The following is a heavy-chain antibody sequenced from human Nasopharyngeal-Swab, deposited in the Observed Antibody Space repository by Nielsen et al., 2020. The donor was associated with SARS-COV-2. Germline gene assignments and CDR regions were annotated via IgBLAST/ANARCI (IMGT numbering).Heavy chain of an antibody. CDR3: ASYSSSRDFDY. CDR1: GFTFNNYN. Sequence: GESLKISCAASGFTFNNYNFNWVRQAPGKGLEWVSSISSSSSYIYYADSVKGRFTISRDNAKNSLYLQMNSLRAEDTAVYYCASYSSSRDFDYWGQGAQVTVSS. V-gene: IGHV3-21*01. CDR2: ISSSSSYI. D-gene: IGHD6-6*01. J-gene: IGHJ4*02.